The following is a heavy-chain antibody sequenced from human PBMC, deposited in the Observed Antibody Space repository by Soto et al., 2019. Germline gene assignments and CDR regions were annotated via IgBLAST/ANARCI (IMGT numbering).Heavy chain of an antibody. CDR1: GYSFTSYW. Sequence: GESLKLSCKGSGYSFTSYWIGWVRQMPGKGLEWMGIIYPGDSDTRYSPSFQGQVTISADKSISTAYLQWSSLKASDTAMYYCARGQDKAMVYPPWLDPCGQGTLVTVYS. J-gene: IGHJ5*02. D-gene: IGHD5-18*01. CDR2: IYPGDSDT. CDR3: ARGQDKAMVYPPWLDP. V-gene: IGHV5-51*01.